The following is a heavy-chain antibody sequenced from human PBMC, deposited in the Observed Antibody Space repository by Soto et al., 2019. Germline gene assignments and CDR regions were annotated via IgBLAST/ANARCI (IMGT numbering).Heavy chain of an antibody. CDR2: IGGAAVST. D-gene: IGHD1-1*01. CDR1: GFIFSNYA. Sequence: EVQLLESGGVLVQPGGSLRLSCEASGFIFSNYAMSWVRQGPGKGLEWVSVIGGAAVSTDCADSVKGRCTVSRDDSKNTVYLQLDSLRDDDTAVYYCAKDSTSYNGIYDPFDIWGQGTMVTVSS. CDR3: AKDSTSYNGIYDPFDI. V-gene: IGHV3-23*01. J-gene: IGHJ3*02.